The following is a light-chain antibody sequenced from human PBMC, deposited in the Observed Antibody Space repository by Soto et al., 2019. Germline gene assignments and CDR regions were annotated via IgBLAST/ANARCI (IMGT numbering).Light chain of an antibody. CDR2: EVK. CDR1: SSDVGAYNY. J-gene: IGLJ1*01. CDR3: SSYTTNSTGGYV. V-gene: IGLV2-14*01. Sequence: QSALTQPASVSGSPGQSITISCTGTSSDVGAYNYVSWYQQYPGKAPKLMIYEVKNRPSGVSIRFSGSRSGSTASLTISGLQAEDEADYYCSSYTTNSTGGYVFGTGTKLTVL.